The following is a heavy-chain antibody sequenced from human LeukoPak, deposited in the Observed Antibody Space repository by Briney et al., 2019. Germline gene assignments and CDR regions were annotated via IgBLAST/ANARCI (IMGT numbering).Heavy chain of an antibody. D-gene: IGHD2-21*01. Sequence: PSETLSLTCTVSGGSVTTAHWYWSWIRQPAGKGLEWIGRVYISGDTKYNPSLKSRVIMSLDASKNQFSLRLTSVTAADTAVYYCARLIAEVGGGTGDFDTWGQGTLVTVSS. CDR1: GGSVTTAHWY. CDR2: VYISGDT. CDR3: ARLIAEVGGGTGDFDT. V-gene: IGHV4-4*07. J-gene: IGHJ4*02.